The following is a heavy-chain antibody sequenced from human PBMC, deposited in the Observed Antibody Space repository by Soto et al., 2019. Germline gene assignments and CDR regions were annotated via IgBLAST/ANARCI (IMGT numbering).Heavy chain of an antibody. D-gene: IGHD5-18*01. V-gene: IGHV1-24*01. CDR3: ATVQAIQLEGRRYYYYGMDV. J-gene: IGHJ6*02. CDR2: FDPEDGET. Sequence: GASVKVSCKVSGYTLTELSMHWVRQAPGKGLEWMGGFDPEDGETIYAQKFQGRVTMTEDTSTDTAYMELSSLRSEDTAVYYCATVQAIQLEGRRYYYYGMDVWGQGTTVTVSS. CDR1: GYTLTELS.